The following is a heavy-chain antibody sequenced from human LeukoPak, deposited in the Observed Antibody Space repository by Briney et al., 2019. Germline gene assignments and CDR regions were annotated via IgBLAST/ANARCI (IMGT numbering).Heavy chain of an antibody. CDR2: VYYSGST. Sequence: SETLSLICSVSGGSTSSGSYYWVWIRQPPGKGLEWVGSVYYSGSTFYNPSLKSRVTLSVDSSRNQFSLKLVSVTAADTGVYYCARVPNFDLWSAPIWGQGTMVTVSS. V-gene: IGHV4-39*01. J-gene: IGHJ3*02. CDR3: ARVPNFDLWSAPI. CDR1: GGSTSSGSYY. D-gene: IGHD3-3*01.